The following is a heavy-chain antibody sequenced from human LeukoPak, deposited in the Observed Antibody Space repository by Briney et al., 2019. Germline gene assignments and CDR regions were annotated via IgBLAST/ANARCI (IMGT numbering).Heavy chain of an antibody. J-gene: IGHJ4*02. CDR3: ARGGSRSWYFDN. D-gene: IGHD6-13*01. CDR2: IRYDGSNK. V-gene: IGHV3-30*02. Sequence: GGSLRLSCAASGFTFSSYGMHWVRQAPGKGLEWVAFIRYDGSNKYYADSVKGRFTISRDNSKNTLYLQMNSLRAEDTAVYYCARGGSRSWYFDNWGQGTLVTVSS. CDR1: GFTFSSYG.